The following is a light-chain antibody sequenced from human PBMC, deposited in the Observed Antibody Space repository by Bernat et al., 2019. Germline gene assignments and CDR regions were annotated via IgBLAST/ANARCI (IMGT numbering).Light chain of an antibody. V-gene: IGLV1-51*02. CDR3: GTWDSSLSAVV. Sequence: QSVLTQPPSVSAAPGQRVTISCSGSSSNIGNNYVSWYQRLPGTAPKLLIYENDKRPSGIPDRFSGSKSGTSGTLGITGLQTGDEADYYCGTWDSSLSAVVFGGGTKLTVL. CDR2: END. CDR1: SSNIGNNY. J-gene: IGLJ2*01.